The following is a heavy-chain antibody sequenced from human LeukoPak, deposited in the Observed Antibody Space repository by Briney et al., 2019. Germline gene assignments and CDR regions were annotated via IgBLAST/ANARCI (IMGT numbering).Heavy chain of an antibody. Sequence: SETLSLTCAVYGGSFSGYYWSWIRQPPGKGLEWIGEINHSGSTNYNPSLKSRVTISVDTSKNQFSLKLSSVTAADTAVYYCARVETTTVPSYNSFDPWGQGTLVTVSS. V-gene: IGHV4-34*01. D-gene: IGHD4-17*01. CDR2: INHSGST. CDR3: ARVETTTVPSYNSFDP. J-gene: IGHJ5*02. CDR1: GGSFSGYY.